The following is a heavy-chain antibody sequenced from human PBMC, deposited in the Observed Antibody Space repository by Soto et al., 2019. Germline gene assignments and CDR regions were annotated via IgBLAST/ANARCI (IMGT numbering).Heavy chain of an antibody. Sequence: PGGSLRLPCAAAGFTLSSYVMSWVRQVPGEGPEWFSAIMCSGGSAYYADSVKRRFTISRDNSKNTLYLQMNSLRAEDTAVYYCAKDYGSGSYYNYYYGMDVWGQGTTVTVSS. CDR3: AKDYGSGSYYNYYYGMDV. V-gene: IGHV3-23*01. J-gene: IGHJ6*02. D-gene: IGHD3-10*01. CDR2: IMCSGGSA. CDR1: GFTLSSYV.